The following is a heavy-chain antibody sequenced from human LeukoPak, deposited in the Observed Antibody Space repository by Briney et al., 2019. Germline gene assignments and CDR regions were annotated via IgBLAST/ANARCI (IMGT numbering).Heavy chain of an antibody. CDR1: GGSISSYY. Sequence: PSETLSLTCTVSGGSISSYYWSWIRQPPGKGLEWIGYIYSSGSTNYNPSLKSRVTISVDTSKNQFSLNLISVTAADTAVYYCARASSYTGHLGWWGQGTLATVSS. CDR2: IYSSGST. D-gene: IGHD6-19*01. J-gene: IGHJ4*02. V-gene: IGHV4-59*08. CDR3: ARASSYTGHLGW.